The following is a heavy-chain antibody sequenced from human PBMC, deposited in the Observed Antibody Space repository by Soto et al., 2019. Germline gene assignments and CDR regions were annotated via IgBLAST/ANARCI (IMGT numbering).Heavy chain of an antibody. CDR2: ISGSGDST. Sequence: EVQLLESGGGLVQPGGSLRLSCAASGITFSSYAMSWVRQAPGKGLEWVSAISGSGDSTYYADSVKGRFTISRDNSKNTLYLQMNSLRAEDTAVYYCNYDSSGYYYFDYWGQGTLVTVSS. D-gene: IGHD3-22*01. CDR1: GITFSSYA. J-gene: IGHJ4*02. V-gene: IGHV3-23*01. CDR3: NYDSSGYYYFDY.